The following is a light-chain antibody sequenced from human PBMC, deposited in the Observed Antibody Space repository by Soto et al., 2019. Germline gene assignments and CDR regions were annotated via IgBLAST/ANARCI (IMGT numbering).Light chain of an antibody. V-gene: IGKV1-5*03. CDR3: QQSNNYPWK. CDR1: QYIQNY. CDR2: EAA. Sequence: DIQMTQSPSTLSASVGDRVTITCRASQYIQNYLAWYQQKPGEAPKLLIYEAANLESGVPSRFSGSGTGTEFTLTFSTLQPDEFATYYCQQSNNYPWKFGQGTRVDI. J-gene: IGKJ1*01.